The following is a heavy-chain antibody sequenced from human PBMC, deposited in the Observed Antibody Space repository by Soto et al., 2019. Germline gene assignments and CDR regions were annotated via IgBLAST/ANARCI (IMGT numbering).Heavy chain of an antibody. D-gene: IGHD3-9*01. CDR1: AFIFKDYA. CDR3: AQDPSTGYADH. Sequence: EVHLLESGGGLIQPGGSLRLSCTASAFIFKDYAMSWVRQAPGKGLEWVSTISRGGAYTHYADSVKGRFTISRDNSANLLYLHMDSLGGDDTAVYYCAQDPSTGYADHWGLGTLVTVSS. J-gene: IGHJ4*02. CDR2: ISRGGAYT. V-gene: IGHV3-23*01.